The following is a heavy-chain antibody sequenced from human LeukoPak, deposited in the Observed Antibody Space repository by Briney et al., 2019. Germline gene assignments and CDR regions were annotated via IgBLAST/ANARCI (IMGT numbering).Heavy chain of an antibody. Sequence: ASVKVSCKASGYTFTGYYMHWVRQAPGQGLEWMGCINPNSGGTNYAQKFQGRVTMTRDTSISTAYMELSRLRSDDTAVYYCARVKSRWSNWFDPWGQGTLVTVSS. CDR2: INPNSGGT. J-gene: IGHJ5*02. V-gene: IGHV1-2*02. CDR3: ARVKSRWSNWFDP. CDR1: GYTFTGYY. D-gene: IGHD6-13*01.